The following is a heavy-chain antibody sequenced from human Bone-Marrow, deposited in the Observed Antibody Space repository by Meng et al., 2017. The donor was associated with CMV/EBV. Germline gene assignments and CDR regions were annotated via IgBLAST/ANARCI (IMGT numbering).Heavy chain of an antibody. CDR3: AKGRAAASYYFDY. CDR1: GFTFSSYA. CDR2: ISGSGGST. V-gene: IGHV3-23*01. J-gene: IGHJ4*02. Sequence: GGSLRLSCAASGFTFSSYAMSWVRQAPGKGLEWVSAISGSGGSTYYADSVKGRFTISRDNSKNPLYLQMNSLRAEDTAVYYCAKGRAAASYYFDYWGQGTLVTVSS. D-gene: IGHD6-13*01.